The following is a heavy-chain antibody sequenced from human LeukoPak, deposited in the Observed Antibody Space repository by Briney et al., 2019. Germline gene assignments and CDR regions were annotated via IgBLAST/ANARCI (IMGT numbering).Heavy chain of an antibody. CDR2: ISSSSSYI. V-gene: IGHV3-21*01. CDR3: AILVGGSYNPSDY. D-gene: IGHD1-26*01. J-gene: IGHJ4*02. Sequence: PGGSLRLSCAASGFTFSSYSMNWVRQAPGKGLEWVSSISSSSSYIYYADSVKGRFTISRDNAKNSLYLQMNSLRAEDTAVYYCAILVGGSYNPSDYWGQGTLVTVSS. CDR1: GFTFSSYS.